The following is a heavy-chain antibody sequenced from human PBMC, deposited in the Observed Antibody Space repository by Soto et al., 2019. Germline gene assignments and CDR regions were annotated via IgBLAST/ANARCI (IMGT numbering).Heavy chain of an antibody. J-gene: IGHJ4*02. V-gene: IGHV3-9*01. CDR1: GFTFDDYA. D-gene: IGHD6-6*01. Sequence: DVQLVESGGGLVQPGRSLRLSCAASGFTFDDYAMHWVRQVPGKGLEWVSGISWSGDSIGYGDSVKGRFTISRDNAKNSLYLQMNSLRAEDTALYYCAKDWNSYSTSSLNYWGQGTLVTVSS. CDR2: ISWSGDSI. CDR3: AKDWNSYSTSSLNY.